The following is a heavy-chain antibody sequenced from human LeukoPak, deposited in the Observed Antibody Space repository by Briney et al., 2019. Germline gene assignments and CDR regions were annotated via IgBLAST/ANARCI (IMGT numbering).Heavy chain of an antibody. CDR1: GFTFSRYW. Sequence: PGGSLRLSCAASGFTFSRYWMSWVRQAPGKGLEWVANIKQDGSEKYYVDSVKGRFTISRDNAKNSLYLQMNSLRAGDTAVYYCARGVWLPDYWGQGTLVTVSS. D-gene: IGHD3-22*01. CDR3: ARGVWLPDY. V-gene: IGHV3-7*01. J-gene: IGHJ4*02. CDR2: IKQDGSEK.